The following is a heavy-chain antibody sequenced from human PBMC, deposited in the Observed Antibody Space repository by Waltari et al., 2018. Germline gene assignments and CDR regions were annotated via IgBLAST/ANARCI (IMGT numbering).Heavy chain of an antibody. CDR1: GFTVSSNY. Sequence: EVQLVESGGGLIQPGGSLRLSCAASGFTVSSNYMSWVRQAPGKGLEWVPVIYSGGSTYYADSGKGRFTISRDNSKNTLYLQMNSLRAEDTAVYYCAREFRGTAAAGYFDYWGQGTLVTVSS. CDR2: IYSGGST. J-gene: IGHJ4*02. CDR3: AREFRGTAAAGYFDY. D-gene: IGHD6-13*01. V-gene: IGHV3-53*01.